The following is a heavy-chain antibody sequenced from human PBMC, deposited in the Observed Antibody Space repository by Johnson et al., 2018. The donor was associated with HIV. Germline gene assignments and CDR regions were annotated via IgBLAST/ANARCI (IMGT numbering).Heavy chain of an antibody. J-gene: IGHJ3*02. V-gene: IGHV3-7*01. CDR3: ARGGRYRFLEWSISDAFDI. CDR1: GITFSDYY. Sequence: MLLVESGGAVVRPGGSLRLSCTASGITFSDYYMSWIRQAPGKGLEWVSYIKQDGSEKYYVDSVKDRFTISRDNAKNSLYLQMNSMRAEDTAVYYCARGGRYRFLEWSISDAFDIWGQGTMVTVSS. CDR2: IKQDGSEK. D-gene: IGHD3-3*01.